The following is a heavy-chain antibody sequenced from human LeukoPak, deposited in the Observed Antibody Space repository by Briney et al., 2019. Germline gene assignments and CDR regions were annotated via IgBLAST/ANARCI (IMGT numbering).Heavy chain of an antibody. J-gene: IGHJ4*02. D-gene: IGHD3-22*01. CDR3: ARAPYYYDSSGYSAFDY. CDR2: ISAYNGNT. Sequence: ASVKVSCKASGYTFTSYGISCVRQAPGQGLEWMEWISAYNGNTNYAQKLQGRVTMTTDTSTSTAYMELRSLRSDDTAVYYCARAPYYYDSSGYSAFDYWGQGTLVTVSS. V-gene: IGHV1-18*01. CDR1: GYTFTSYG.